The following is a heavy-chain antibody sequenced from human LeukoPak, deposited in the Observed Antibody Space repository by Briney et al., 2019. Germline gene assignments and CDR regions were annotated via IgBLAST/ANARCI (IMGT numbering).Heavy chain of an antibody. CDR1: GYKFSAYW. V-gene: IGHV5-51*03. CDR3: ARPNITSYYDSRGYDAFDV. D-gene: IGHD3-22*01. Sequence: GESLTISCKGSGYKFSAYWIAWVRQMPGKGLEWMGIIYPDDSDTRYSPSFQGQVTISADKSVSIAYLQWSSLKASDTAMYYCARPNITSYYDSRGYDAFDVWGQGTMVIVSS. J-gene: IGHJ3*01. CDR2: IYPDDSDT.